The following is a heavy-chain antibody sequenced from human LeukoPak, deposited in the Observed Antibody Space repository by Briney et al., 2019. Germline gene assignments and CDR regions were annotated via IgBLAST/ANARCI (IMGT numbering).Heavy chain of an antibody. Sequence: GGSLRLSCAASGFTFSSYAMSWVRQAPGKGLEWVSAISGSGGSTYYADSVKGRFTISRDNSKNTLYLQMNSLRAEDTAVYYCANFVGATPDAFDIWGPGTMVTVSS. J-gene: IGHJ3*02. CDR2: ISGSGGST. CDR3: ANFVGATPDAFDI. D-gene: IGHD1-26*01. CDR1: GFTFSSYA. V-gene: IGHV3-23*01.